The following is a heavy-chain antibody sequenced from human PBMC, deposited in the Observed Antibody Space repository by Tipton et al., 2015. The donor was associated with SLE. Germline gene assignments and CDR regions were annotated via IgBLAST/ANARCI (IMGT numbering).Heavy chain of an antibody. J-gene: IGHJ4*02. CDR1: GGSFSGYY. Sequence: TLSLTCAVYGGSFSGYYWSWIRQPPGKGLEWIGEINHSGSTNYNPSLKSRVTISVDTSKNQFSLKLSSVTAADTAVYYCASYGAKSFDYWGQGTLVTVPS. D-gene: IGHD4/OR15-4a*01. CDR2: INHSGST. CDR3: ASYGAKSFDY. V-gene: IGHV4-34*01.